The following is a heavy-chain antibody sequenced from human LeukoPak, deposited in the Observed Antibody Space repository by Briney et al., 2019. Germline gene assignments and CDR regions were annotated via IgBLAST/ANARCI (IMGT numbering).Heavy chain of an antibody. Sequence: PSETLSLTCTVSGDSISTYYWSWIRQPRGKGLEWIGYMYYSGRTNYNPSLKSRVTISLDTPKNQFSLRLNSVTAADTAVYYCARGVAGYGPYDYWGQGTLVTVSS. J-gene: IGHJ4*02. V-gene: IGHV4-59*01. D-gene: IGHD5-12*01. CDR2: MYYSGRT. CDR3: ARGVAGYGPYDY. CDR1: GDSISTYY.